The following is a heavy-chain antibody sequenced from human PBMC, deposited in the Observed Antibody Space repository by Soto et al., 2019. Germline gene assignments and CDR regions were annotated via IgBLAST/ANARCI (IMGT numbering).Heavy chain of an antibody. D-gene: IGHD2-2*01. Sequence: SETLSLTCTVSGGSISSGGYYWIWIRQHPGKGLEWIGYIYYSGSTYYNPSLKSRVTISVDTSKNQFSLKLSSVTAADTAVYYCARDSSLNWFDPWGQGTLVTVSS. CDR2: IYYSGST. V-gene: IGHV4-31*03. CDR1: GGSISSGGYY. J-gene: IGHJ5*02. CDR3: ARDSSLNWFDP.